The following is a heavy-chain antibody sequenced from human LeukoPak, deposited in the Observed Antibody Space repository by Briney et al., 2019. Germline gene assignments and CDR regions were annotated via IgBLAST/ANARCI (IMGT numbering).Heavy chain of an antibody. Sequence: PGGSLRLSCAPSGFTFSHYWMSWVRQAPGKGLEWVANIKEDGSEKYYVDSVKGRFTISRDNAKNSLSLQVNSLRAEDTAVYYCARGVRIAVAGNIDYWGQSTLVTVSS. V-gene: IGHV3-7*04. J-gene: IGHJ4*02. CDR3: ARGVRIAVAGNIDY. D-gene: IGHD6-19*01. CDR2: IKEDGSEK. CDR1: GFTFSHYW.